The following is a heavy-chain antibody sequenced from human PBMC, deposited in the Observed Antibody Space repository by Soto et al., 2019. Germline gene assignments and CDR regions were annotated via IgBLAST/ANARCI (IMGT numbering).Heavy chain of an antibody. CDR2: IYQSGST. V-gene: IGHV4-4*02. CDR3: ARAPMYSSSGWFDP. J-gene: IGHJ5*02. Sequence: QVQLQESGPGLVKPSGTLSLTCAVSGGSISSSNWWSWVRQHPGKGLEWIGEIYQSGSTNYNPSLKSRVTISVDKSKNQFSLKLSSVTAADTAVYYCARAPMYSSSGWFDPWGQGTLVTVSS. CDR1: GGSISSSNW. D-gene: IGHD6-6*01.